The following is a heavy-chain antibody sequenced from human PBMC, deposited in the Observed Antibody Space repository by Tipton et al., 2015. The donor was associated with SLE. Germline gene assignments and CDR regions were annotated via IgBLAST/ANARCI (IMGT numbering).Heavy chain of an antibody. CDR1: GFTFSSYA. V-gene: IGHV3-23*01. CDR2: ISGSGGST. D-gene: IGHD3-22*01. J-gene: IGHJ3*02. CDR3: AKDRDTMIVVPDAFDI. Sequence: GSLRLSCAASGFTFSSYAMSWVRQAPGKGLEWVSAISGSGGSTYYADSVKGRFTISRDNSKNTLYLQMNSLRAEDTAVYYCAKDRDTMIVVPDAFDIWGQGTMVTVSS.